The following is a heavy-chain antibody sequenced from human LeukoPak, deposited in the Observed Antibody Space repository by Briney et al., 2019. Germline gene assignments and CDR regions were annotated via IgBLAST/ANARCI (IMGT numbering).Heavy chain of an antibody. CDR1: GFTFSSYA. V-gene: IGHV3-30-3*01. CDR2: ISYDGSNK. J-gene: IGHJ5*02. D-gene: IGHD1-26*01. CDR3: AKESVGATPAS. Sequence: GGSLRLSCAASGFTFSSYAMHWVRQAPGKGLEWVAVISYDGSNKYYADSVKGRFTISRDNSKNTLYLQMNSLRAEDTAIYYCAKESVGATPASWGQGTLVTVSS.